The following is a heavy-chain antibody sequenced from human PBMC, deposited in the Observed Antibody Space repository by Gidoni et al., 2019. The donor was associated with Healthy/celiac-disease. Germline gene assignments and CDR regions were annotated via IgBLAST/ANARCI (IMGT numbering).Heavy chain of an antibody. D-gene: IGHD3-10*01. CDR2: ISWDGGST. J-gene: IGHJ4*02. CDR3: AKDIGGRYGSGSYYPLDY. CDR1: GFTFDDYT. V-gene: IGHV3-43*01. Sequence: EVQLVESGGVVVQPGGSLRLSCAASGFTFDDYTMHWVRQAPGKGLEWVSLISWDGGSTYYADSVKGRFTISRDNSKNSLYLQMNSLRTEDTALYYCAKDIGGRYGSGSYYPLDYWGQGTLVTVSS.